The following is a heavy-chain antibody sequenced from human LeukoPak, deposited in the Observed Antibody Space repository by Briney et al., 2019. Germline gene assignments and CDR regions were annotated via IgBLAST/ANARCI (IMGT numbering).Heavy chain of an antibody. J-gene: IGHJ6*03. Sequence: GASVKVSCKASGYTFTSYGISWVRQAPGQGLEWMGWISAYNGNTNYAQKLQGRVTMTTDTSTSTAYMELRSLRSDDTAVYYCARAAMFGVVIMGDYYYYMDVWGKGTTVTVSS. D-gene: IGHD3-3*01. CDR2: ISAYNGNT. CDR1: GYTFTSYG. V-gene: IGHV1-18*01. CDR3: ARAAMFGVVIMGDYYYYMDV.